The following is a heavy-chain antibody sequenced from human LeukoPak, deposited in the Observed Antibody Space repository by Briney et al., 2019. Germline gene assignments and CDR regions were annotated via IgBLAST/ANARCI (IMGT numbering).Heavy chain of an antibody. V-gene: IGHV1-18*01. CDR2: INTYNGNT. J-gene: IGHJ4*02. Sequence: ASVKVSCKASGYTFTSYGISWVRQAPGQGLEWMGWINTYNGNTDYAQKLQGRVTMTTDTSTSTAHMELRSLRSDDTAVYYCARDARYYYDSSGYYARGEADYWGQGTLVTVSS. D-gene: IGHD3-22*01. CDR3: ARDARYYYDSSGYYARGEADY. CDR1: GYTFTSYG.